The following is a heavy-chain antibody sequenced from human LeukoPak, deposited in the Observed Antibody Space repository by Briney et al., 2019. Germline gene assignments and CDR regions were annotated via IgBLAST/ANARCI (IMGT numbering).Heavy chain of an antibody. V-gene: IGHV4-39*07. CDR3: ARTHSSSDAFDI. Sequence: SSETLSLTCIVSGGSISSSIYYWAWVRQPPGKGLEWIGTVFYNGATQYSPSLRSRVTISIDTSTNQFSLKLTSVTAADTAVYYCARTHSSSDAFDIWGQGTMVTVSS. CDR1: GGSISSSIYY. D-gene: IGHD6-6*01. CDR2: VFYNGAT. J-gene: IGHJ3*02.